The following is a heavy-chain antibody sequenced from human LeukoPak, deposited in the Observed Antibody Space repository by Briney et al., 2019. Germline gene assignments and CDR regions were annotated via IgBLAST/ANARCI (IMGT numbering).Heavy chain of an antibody. CDR2: ISVSAGST. J-gene: IGHJ4*02. Sequence: GGSLKLSCAASGFTFSTYAMSWVRQAPGKGLEWVSAISVSAGSTYYADSVKGRFTIFRDNSKNTLYLQMNSLRAEDTAVYYCATGSVRYSASWYSQEGDYWGQGTLVTVSS. D-gene: IGHD6-13*01. CDR3: ATGSVRYSASWYSQEGDY. V-gene: IGHV3-23*01. CDR1: GFTFSTYA.